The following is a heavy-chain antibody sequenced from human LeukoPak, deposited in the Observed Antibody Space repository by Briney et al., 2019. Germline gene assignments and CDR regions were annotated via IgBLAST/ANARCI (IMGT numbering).Heavy chain of an antibody. CDR3: ARVNDPMIQLYFDY. CDR1: GLTFSSYG. D-gene: IGHD3-22*01. CDR2: IRYDGNNK. J-gene: IGHJ4*02. V-gene: IGHV3-30*02. Sequence: GGSLRLSCAASGLTFSSYGLHWVRQAPGKGLEWVAFIRYDGNNKYYADSVKGRFTISRDNSKNTLYLQMNSLRAEDTAVYYCARVNDPMIQLYFDYWGQGTLVTVSS.